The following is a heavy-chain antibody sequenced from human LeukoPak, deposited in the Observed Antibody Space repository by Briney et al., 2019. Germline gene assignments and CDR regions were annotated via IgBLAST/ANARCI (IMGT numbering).Heavy chain of an antibody. CDR1: GGTFSSYA. CDR3: ARGGGEGYFDY. CDR2: IIPIFGTA. D-gene: IGHD2-21*01. Sequence: SVKVSRKASGGTFSSYAISWVRQAPGQGLEWMGGIIPIFGTANYAQKFQGRVTMTRDTSTSTVYMELSSLRSEDTAVYYCARGGGEGYFDYWGQGTLVTVSS. V-gene: IGHV1-69*05. J-gene: IGHJ4*02.